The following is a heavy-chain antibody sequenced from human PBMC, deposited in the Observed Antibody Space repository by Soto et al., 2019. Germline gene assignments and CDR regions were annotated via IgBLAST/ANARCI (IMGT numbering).Heavy chain of an antibody. CDR1: GFTFSSYI. CDR3: ARDLYSSSVSTSAFDI. J-gene: IGHJ3*02. D-gene: IGHD6-6*01. V-gene: IGHV3-21*01. Sequence: GGSLRLSCAASGFTFSSYIMNWVRQAPGKWLEWVSSISSSSSYIYYADSVKGRFTISRDNAKDSLYLQMNGLGAEDTAVYYCARDLYSSSVSTSAFDIWGQGTMVTVSS. CDR2: ISSSSSYI.